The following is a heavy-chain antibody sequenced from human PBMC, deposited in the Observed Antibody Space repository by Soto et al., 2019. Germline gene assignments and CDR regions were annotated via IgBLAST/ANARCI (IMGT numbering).Heavy chain of an antibody. CDR1: GFTFSSYG. CDR2: IWYDGSNK. CDR3: ARDPRTITMVRGEAGYYYMDV. J-gene: IGHJ6*03. D-gene: IGHD3-10*01. Sequence: GGSLRLSCAASGFTFSSYGMHWVRQAPGKGLEWVAVIWYDGSNKYYADSVKGRFTISRDNSKNTLYLQMNSLRAEDTAVYYCARDPRTITMVRGEAGYYYMDVWGQGTTVTVSS. V-gene: IGHV3-33*01.